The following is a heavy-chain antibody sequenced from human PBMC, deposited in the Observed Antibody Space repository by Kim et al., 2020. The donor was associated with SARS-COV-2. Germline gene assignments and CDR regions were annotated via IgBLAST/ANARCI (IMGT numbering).Heavy chain of an antibody. D-gene: IGHD6-6*01. V-gene: IGHV4-30-4*01. CDR2: IYYSGST. Sequence: SETLSLTCTVSGGSISSNDCYWSWIRQPPGKGLEWIGYIYYSGSTYYNPSLKSRVTISADTSKNHSSLNLSSVTAADTAVYYCARGPIAARADLSYFDYWGQGTLVTVSS. CDR3: ARGPIAARADLSYFDY. J-gene: IGHJ4*02. CDR1: GGSISSNDCY.